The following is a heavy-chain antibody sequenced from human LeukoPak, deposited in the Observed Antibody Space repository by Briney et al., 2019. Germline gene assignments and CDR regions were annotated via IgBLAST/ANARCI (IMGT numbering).Heavy chain of an antibody. Sequence: SETLSLTCTVSGGSISSYCWSWIRQPPGKGLEWIGYIYYSGSTNYNPSLKSRVTISVDTSKNQFSLKLSSVTAADTAVYYCARTIAAAATDPGYFDYWGQGTLVTVSS. CDR1: GGSISSYC. CDR2: IYYSGST. D-gene: IGHD6-13*01. V-gene: IGHV4-59*01. J-gene: IGHJ4*02. CDR3: ARTIAAAATDPGYFDY.